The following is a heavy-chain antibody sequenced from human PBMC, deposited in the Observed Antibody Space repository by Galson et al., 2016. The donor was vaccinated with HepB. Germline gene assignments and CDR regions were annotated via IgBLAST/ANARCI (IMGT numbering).Heavy chain of an antibody. CDR2: ISPYNGNT. D-gene: IGHD3-10*01. Sequence: SVKVSCKASGYPFITYGITWVRQAPGEGLEWIGWISPYNGNTDHAQKFQGRVTMTTDRSTSTAYMELRRLRSDDTAVYYCARYGSGSYLNYWGQGTLVTVSS. V-gene: IGHV1-18*01. CDR3: ARYGSGSYLNY. J-gene: IGHJ4*02. CDR1: GYPFITYG.